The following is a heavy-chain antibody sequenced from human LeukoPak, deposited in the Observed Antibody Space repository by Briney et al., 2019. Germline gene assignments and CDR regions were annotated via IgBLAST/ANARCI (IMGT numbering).Heavy chain of an antibody. V-gene: IGHV4-61*01. CDR2: IYYSGST. CDR3: ARVPSSDTVY. Sequence: SETLSLTCTVSGGSVSSDSYYWSWIRQPPGKGLEWIGYIYYSGSTNYNPSLKSRVTISVDTSKNQFSLKLSSVTAADTAVYYCARVPSSDTVYWGQGTLVTVSS. J-gene: IGHJ4*02. D-gene: IGHD6-19*01. CDR1: GGSVSSDSYY.